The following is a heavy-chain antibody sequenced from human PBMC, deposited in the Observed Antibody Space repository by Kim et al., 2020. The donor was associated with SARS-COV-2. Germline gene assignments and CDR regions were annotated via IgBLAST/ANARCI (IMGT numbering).Heavy chain of an antibody. CDR3: ARARRYSGYDAVDY. Sequence: SETLSLTCTVSGGSISSGGSYWTWLRQHAGKGLEWTGYIHSSGITNYNPSLKSRILISADTSKNHFSLTLSSVTAADTAVYYCARARRYSGYDAVDYWGQGTLVTVSS. CDR2: IHSSGIT. J-gene: IGHJ4*02. CDR1: GGSISSGGSY. D-gene: IGHD5-12*01. V-gene: IGHV4-31*03.